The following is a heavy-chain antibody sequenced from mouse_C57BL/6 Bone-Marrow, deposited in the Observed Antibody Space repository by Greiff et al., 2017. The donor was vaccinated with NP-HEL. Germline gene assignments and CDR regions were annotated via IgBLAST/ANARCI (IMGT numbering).Heavy chain of an antibody. CDR1: GYTFTDYY. CDR3: ARSSTVRASYYAMDY. CDR2: INPNNGGT. J-gene: IGHJ4*01. D-gene: IGHD1-1*01. V-gene: IGHV1-26*01. Sequence: VQLQQSGPELVKPGASVKISCKASGYTFTDYYMNWVKQSHGKSLEWIGDINPNNGGTSYNQKFKGKATLTVDKSSSTAYMELRSLTSEDSAVYYCARSSTVRASYYAMDYWGQGTSVTVSS.